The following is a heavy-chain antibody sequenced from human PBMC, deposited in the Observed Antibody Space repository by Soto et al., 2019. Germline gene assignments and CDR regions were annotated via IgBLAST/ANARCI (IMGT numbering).Heavy chain of an antibody. D-gene: IGHD1-26*01. V-gene: IGHV4-31*03. CDR2: IYYSGST. CDR3: ARDKGARSDSQDDAFDI. CDR1: GGSISSGGYY. Sequence: PSETLSLTCTVSGGSISSGGYYWSWIRQHPGKGLEWIGYIYYSGSTYYNPSIKSRVTISVDTSKNQFSLKLSSVTAADTAVYYCARDKGARSDSQDDAFDIWGQGTMVTVSS. J-gene: IGHJ3*02.